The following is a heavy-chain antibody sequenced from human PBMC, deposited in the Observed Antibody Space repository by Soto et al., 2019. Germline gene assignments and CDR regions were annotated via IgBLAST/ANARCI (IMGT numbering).Heavy chain of an antibody. V-gene: IGHV4-31*03. CDR1: GASIYNGGYF. J-gene: IGHJ5*02. CDR3: ARRFDP. CDR2: IYYSGST. Sequence: PSETLSLTCSVSGASIYNGGYFWSWIRQSPGKGLEWIGYIYYSGSTYYNPSLKSRVTISVDTSKNQFSLKLSSVTAADTAVYYCARRFDPWGQGTLVTVSS.